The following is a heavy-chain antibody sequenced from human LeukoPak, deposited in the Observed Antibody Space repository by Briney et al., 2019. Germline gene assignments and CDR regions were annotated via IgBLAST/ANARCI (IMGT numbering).Heavy chain of an antibody. D-gene: IGHD3-22*01. J-gene: IGHJ4*02. CDR1: GFTFSTSW. Sequence: GGSLRLSCATSGFTFSTSWMHWVRQAPGKGLVWVSRINTDGNTRDYADSVKGRFTISRDNAKNTLYLQMNSLRADDTAVYYCVRDMGYYDKVWGQGTLVSVSS. CDR3: VRDMGYYDKV. V-gene: IGHV3-74*01. CDR2: INTDGNTR.